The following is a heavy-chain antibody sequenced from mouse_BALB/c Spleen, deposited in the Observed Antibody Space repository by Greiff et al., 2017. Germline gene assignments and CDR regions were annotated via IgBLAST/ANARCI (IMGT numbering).Heavy chain of an antibody. CDR2: IDPANGNT. J-gene: IGHJ4*01. Sequence: VQLQQSGAELVNPGASVKLSCTASGFNIKDTYMHWVKQRPEQGLEWIGRIDPANGNTKYDPKFQGKATITADTSSNTAYLQLSSLTSEDTAVYYCARSGASTGTLDYWGQGTSVTVSS. CDR3: ARSGASTGTLDY. D-gene: IGHD4-1*02. CDR1: GFNIKDTY. V-gene: IGHV14-3*02.